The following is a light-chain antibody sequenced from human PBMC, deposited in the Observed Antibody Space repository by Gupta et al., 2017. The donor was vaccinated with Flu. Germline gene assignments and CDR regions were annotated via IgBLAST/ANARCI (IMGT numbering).Light chain of an antibody. Sequence: EIEMPQSPATLSVSPGERATLSCRASQSVNSNLAWYQQKPGQTPRLLIIGASTRATGIPARFSGSGSGTEFTLAISSLQSEDFAVYYCQQYNNWPRTFGQGTKVEIK. CDR1: QSVNSN. V-gene: IGKV3-15*01. CDR2: GAS. CDR3: QQYNNWPRT. J-gene: IGKJ1*01.